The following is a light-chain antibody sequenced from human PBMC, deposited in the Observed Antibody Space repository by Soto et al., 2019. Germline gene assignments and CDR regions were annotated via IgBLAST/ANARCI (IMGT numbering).Light chain of an antibody. Sequence: DIVMTQSPDSLAVSLGERATINCKSSQSVLYSSNNKNYLAWYQQKPGQPPKLLIYGASIRESGVPDRFSGSGSGTDFTLTISSLQAEDVAVYYCQQYYSPPYTFGQGTKLEIK. CDR2: GAS. CDR3: QQYYSPPYT. CDR1: QSVLYSSNNKNY. V-gene: IGKV4-1*01. J-gene: IGKJ2*01.